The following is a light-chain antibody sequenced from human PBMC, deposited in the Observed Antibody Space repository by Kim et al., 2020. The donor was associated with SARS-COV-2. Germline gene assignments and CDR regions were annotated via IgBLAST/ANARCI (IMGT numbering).Light chain of an antibody. CDR2: WAS. V-gene: IGKV4-1*01. Sequence: DNVMTQSPDSLAVSLGEGATINCKSSQTVLYSSNNKNYLAWYQQKPGQPPKLLIYWASTRESGVPDRFSGSGAGTDFTLSISSLQAEDVAVYYCQQYYSIPWTFGQGTKVEIK. CDR1: QTVLYSSNNKNY. CDR3: QQYYSIPWT. J-gene: IGKJ1*01.